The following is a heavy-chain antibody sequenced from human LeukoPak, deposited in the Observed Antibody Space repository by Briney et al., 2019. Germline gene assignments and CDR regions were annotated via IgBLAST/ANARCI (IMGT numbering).Heavy chain of an antibody. Sequence: SETLSLTCTVSGGSISSSSYYWGWIRQPPGKGLEWIGSIYYSGSTYYNPSLKSRVTISVDTSKNQFFLKLSSVTAADTAVYYCARDPQQLASYGMDVWGQGTTVTVSS. CDR1: GGSISSSSYY. CDR2: IYYSGST. CDR3: ARDPQQLASYGMDV. D-gene: IGHD6-13*01. V-gene: IGHV4-39*07. J-gene: IGHJ6*02.